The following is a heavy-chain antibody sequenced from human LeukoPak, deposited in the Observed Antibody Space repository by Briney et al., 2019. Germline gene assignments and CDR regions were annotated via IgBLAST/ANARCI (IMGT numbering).Heavy chain of an antibody. CDR3: ASPGIAVAGPAHAFDI. J-gene: IGHJ3*02. D-gene: IGHD6-19*01. CDR2: IYPGDSDT. V-gene: IGHV5-51*01. Sequence: GESLKISCKGSGYSFTSYWLGWVRQMPGKGLEWMGIIYPGDSDTRYSPSFQGQVTISADKSISTAYLQWSSLKASDTAMYYCASPGIAVAGPAHAFDIWGQGTMVTVSS. CDR1: GYSFTSYW.